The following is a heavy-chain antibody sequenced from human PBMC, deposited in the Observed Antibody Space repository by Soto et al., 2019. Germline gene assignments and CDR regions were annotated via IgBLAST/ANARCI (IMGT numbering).Heavy chain of an antibody. J-gene: IGHJ4*02. Sequence: SVKVSCKASGGTFSSYTISWVRQAPGQGLEWMGRIIPILGITNYAQKFQGRVTITADKSTSTVYMELSSLRSEDTAVYYCARSDFDWLSKARYYFDYWGQGTLVTVS. CDR1: GGTFSSYT. V-gene: IGHV1-69*02. CDR2: IIPILGIT. D-gene: IGHD3-9*01. CDR3: ARSDFDWLSKARYYFDY.